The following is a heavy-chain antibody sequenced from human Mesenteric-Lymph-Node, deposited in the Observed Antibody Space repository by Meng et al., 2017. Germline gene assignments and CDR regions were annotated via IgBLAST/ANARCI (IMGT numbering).Heavy chain of an antibody. D-gene: IGHD2-2*01. CDR2: IYPGDSDT. Sequence: GGSLRLSCKGSGYSFTSYWIGWVRQMPGKGLEWMGIIYPGDSDTRYSPSFQGQVTISADKSISTAYLQWSSLKASDTAMYYCASSYCSSTSCYRLNAFDIWGQGTMVTVSS. CDR1: GYSFTSYW. CDR3: ASSYCSSTSCYRLNAFDI. V-gene: IGHV5-51*01. J-gene: IGHJ3*02.